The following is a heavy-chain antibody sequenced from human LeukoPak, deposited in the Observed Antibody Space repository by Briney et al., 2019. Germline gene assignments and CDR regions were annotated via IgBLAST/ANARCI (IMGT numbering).Heavy chain of an antibody. J-gene: IGHJ2*01. CDR1: GGSISSGDYY. D-gene: IGHD4-11*01. CDR3: ARAIYRDWYFVL. V-gene: IGHV4-30-4*01. Sequence: SETLSLTCTVSGGSISSGDYYWSWIRQPPGKGLEWIGYIYYSGSTYYNPSLKSRVTISVDTSKNQFSLKLSSVTAADTAVYYCARAIYRDWYFVLWGRGTLVTVSS. CDR2: IYYSGST.